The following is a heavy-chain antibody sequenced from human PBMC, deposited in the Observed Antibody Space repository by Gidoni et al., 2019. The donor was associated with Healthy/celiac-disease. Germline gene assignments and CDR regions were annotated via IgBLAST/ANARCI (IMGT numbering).Heavy chain of an antibody. CDR2: IRSKAYGGTT. CDR3: TRDRGRLRIQLRNDAFDI. D-gene: IGHD5-18*01. CDR1: GFTFGDYA. J-gene: IGHJ3*02. V-gene: IGHV3-49*05. Sequence: EVQLVESGGGLVKPGRSLRLSCTASGFTFGDYAMIWFRQAPGKGLEWVGFIRSKAYGGTTEYAASVKGRFTISRDDSKSIAYLQMNSLKTEDTAVYYCTRDRGRLRIQLRNDAFDIWGQGTMVTVSS.